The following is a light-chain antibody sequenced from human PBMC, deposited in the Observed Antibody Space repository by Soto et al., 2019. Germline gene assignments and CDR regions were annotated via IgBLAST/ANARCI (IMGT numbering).Light chain of an antibody. V-gene: IGKV1-5*03. CDR3: QQYDNYPYT. CDR2: KAS. CDR1: QSIGSW. Sequence: DIQMTQSPSTLSASVGDRVTITCRPSQSIGSWLAWYQQKPGKAPKLLIYKASNLEGGVPSRSSGSVSGTQFTLTITGLQPDDFATYYYQQYDNYPYTFGQGTKLEI. J-gene: IGKJ2*01.